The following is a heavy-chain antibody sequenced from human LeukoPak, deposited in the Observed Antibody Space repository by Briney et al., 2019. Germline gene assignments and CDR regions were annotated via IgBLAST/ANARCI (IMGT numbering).Heavy chain of an antibody. D-gene: IGHD5-12*01. V-gene: IGHV3-30-3*01. J-gene: IGHJ4*02. Sequence: GGSLRLSCAASGYTFSSYAMHWVRQAPGKGLKWVAVISYDGGNKYYADSVKGRFTISRDNSKNTLYLQMNSLRAEDTAVYYCARDRVAPPLYYFDYWGQGTLVTVSS. CDR1: GYTFSSYA. CDR3: ARDRVAPPLYYFDY. CDR2: ISYDGGNK.